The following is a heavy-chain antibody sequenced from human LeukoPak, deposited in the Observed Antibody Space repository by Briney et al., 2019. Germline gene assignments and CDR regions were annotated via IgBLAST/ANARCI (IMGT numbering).Heavy chain of an antibody. CDR3: ARDLTYYDILTGYISTDAFDI. J-gene: IGHJ3*02. Sequence: SGGSLRLSCAASGFTFRSYWMSWVRQAPGKGLEWVANIKQDGSEKYYVDSVKGRFTISRDNAKNSLYLQMNSLRAEDTAVYYCARDLTYYDILTGYISTDAFDIWGQGTMVTVSS. D-gene: IGHD3-9*01. CDR2: IKQDGSEK. CDR1: GFTFRSYW. V-gene: IGHV3-7*01.